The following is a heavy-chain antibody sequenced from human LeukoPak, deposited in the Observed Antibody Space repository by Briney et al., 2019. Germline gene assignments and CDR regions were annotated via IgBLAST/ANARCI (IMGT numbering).Heavy chain of an antibody. CDR3: ARDRANCSSTSCYVRWVDWFDP. Sequence: SVKVSCKASGGTFSSYAISWVRQAPGQGLEWMGGIIPIFGTANYAQKFQGRVTITADESTSTAYMELSSLRSEDTAVYYCARDRANCSSTSCYVRWVDWFDPWGQGTLVTVSS. J-gene: IGHJ5*02. CDR2: IIPIFGTA. D-gene: IGHD2-2*01. CDR1: GGTFSSYA. V-gene: IGHV1-69*01.